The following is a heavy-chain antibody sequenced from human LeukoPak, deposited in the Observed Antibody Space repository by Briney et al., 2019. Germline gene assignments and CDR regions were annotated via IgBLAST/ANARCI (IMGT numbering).Heavy chain of an antibody. J-gene: IGHJ6*04. CDR2: IIPIFGSA. V-gene: IGHV1-69*05. Sequence: ASVKVSCKTSGGIFSNYGINWVRQAPGQGLEWMGGIIPIFGSAKYAQKFQGRVTMTRDMSTSTVYMELSSLRSEDTAVYYCARMDLPDVWGKGTTVTVSS. CDR1: GGIFSNYG. D-gene: IGHD2-2*03. CDR3: ARMDLPDV.